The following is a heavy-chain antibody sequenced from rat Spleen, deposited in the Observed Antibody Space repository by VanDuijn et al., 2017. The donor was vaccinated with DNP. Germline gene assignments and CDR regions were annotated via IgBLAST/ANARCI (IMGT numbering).Heavy chain of an antibody. V-gene: IGHV3-1*01. CDR1: GYSITRNY. CDR2: ISYSGST. J-gene: IGHJ1*01. Sequence: EVQLQESGPGLVKPSQSLSLTCSVTGYSITRNYWGWIRKFPGNKMEWIGHISYSGSTGYNPSIKSRISITRDTSKNQYFLQLHSVTTEDTATYYCARWGYWYFDFWGPGTMITVSS. CDR3: ARWGYWYFDF.